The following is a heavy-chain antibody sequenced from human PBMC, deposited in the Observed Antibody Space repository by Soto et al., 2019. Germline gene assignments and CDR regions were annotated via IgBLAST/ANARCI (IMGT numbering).Heavy chain of an antibody. D-gene: IGHD6-13*01. J-gene: IGHJ4*02. V-gene: IGHV3-21*01. CDR3: ARFTRSSTGYTSSSYFDY. CDR2: ISSSSSYI. Sequence: EVQLVESGGGLVKPGGSLRLSCAASGFTFISYSMNWVRQAPGKGLEWVSSISSSSSYIYYADSVKGRFTISRDNAKNSLYLQTNSLRAEDTAVYYCARFTRSSTGYTSSSYFDYWGQGTLVTVSS. CDR1: GFTFISYS.